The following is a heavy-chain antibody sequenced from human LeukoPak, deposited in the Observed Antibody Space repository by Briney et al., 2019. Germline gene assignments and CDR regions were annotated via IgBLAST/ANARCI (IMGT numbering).Heavy chain of an antibody. V-gene: IGHV3-23*01. CDR1: GFTFSNYV. J-gene: IGHJ3*01. D-gene: IGHD2-21*02. Sequence: GGSLRLSCAASGFTFSNYVVMWVRQAPGHGLEWVSASTSGGAPRYTDSVKGRFTSSRDNSNNTLYLRMNSLRAENTAQYFCARDPNGDCIGAVEFWGQGTGVTVSS. CDR3: ARDPNGDCIGAVEF. CDR2: STSGGAP.